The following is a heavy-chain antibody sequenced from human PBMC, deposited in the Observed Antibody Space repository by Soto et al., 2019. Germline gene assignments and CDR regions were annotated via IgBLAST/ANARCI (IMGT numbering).Heavy chain of an antibody. Sequence: QVQLVQSRAEVKKPGASVTVSCKASGYTFTSYYIHWVRQAPGQGLELMGIINPSGGSTSYAQKFQGRVTMTRDTSTSTVYMEVSGLRSEDTAVYYCARDQEPSTLYYDYYYMDVWGKGTTVTVSS. CDR3: ARDQEPSTLYYDYYYMDV. J-gene: IGHJ6*03. CDR1: GYTFTSYY. CDR2: INPSGGST. V-gene: IGHV1-46*03.